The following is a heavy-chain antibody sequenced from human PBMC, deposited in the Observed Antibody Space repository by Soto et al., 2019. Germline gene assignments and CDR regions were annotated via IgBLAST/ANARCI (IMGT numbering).Heavy chain of an antibody. CDR2: IYISGTT. CDR1: GGSMNAHF. J-gene: IGHJ4*02. Sequence: PSETLSLTCTVSGGSMNAHFWSWIRQSAGKGLEWIGHIYISGTTMYNPSLKSRVTMSVDPPKNQLSLKLTSVTAADTAVYYCSRIDHRFLEWLFPDSWGQGTLVTVSS. D-gene: IGHD3-3*01. V-gene: IGHV4-4*07. CDR3: SRIDHRFLEWLFPDS.